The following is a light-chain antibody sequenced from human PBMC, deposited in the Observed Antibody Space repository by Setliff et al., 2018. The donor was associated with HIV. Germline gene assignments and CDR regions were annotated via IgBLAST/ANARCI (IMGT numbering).Light chain of an antibody. CDR1: LVLYNSYSNNKNC. CDR2: WAS. V-gene: IGKV4-1*01. J-gene: IGKJ2*01. Sequence: DIVMTQSPDSLAVSLGERATINCKSSLVLYNSYSNNKNCRAWYQQKPGQPPKLLIYWASTRESGVPDRFTGSGSGTDFTLTISSLQAEDVAVYYCQQYCAIPYTFGQGTKVDIK. CDR3: QQYCAIPYT.